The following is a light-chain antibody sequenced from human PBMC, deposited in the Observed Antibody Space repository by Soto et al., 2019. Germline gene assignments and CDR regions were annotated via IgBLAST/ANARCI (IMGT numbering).Light chain of an antibody. V-gene: IGKV3-20*01. Sequence: EIVLTQSPGTLSLSPGERATLSCRASQTITSNYLAWYQQKPGQAPRLLIYGASHRATGIPDRFSGGGSGTDFTLTISRLEPEDFAVFCCQQYGNTPWTFGQGTTVEI. CDR1: QTITSNY. J-gene: IGKJ1*01. CDR3: QQYGNTPWT. CDR2: GAS.